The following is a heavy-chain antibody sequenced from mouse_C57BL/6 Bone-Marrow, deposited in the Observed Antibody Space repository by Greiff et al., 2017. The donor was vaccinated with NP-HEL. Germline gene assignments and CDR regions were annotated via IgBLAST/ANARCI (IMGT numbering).Heavy chain of an antibody. CDR3: ASTVVATGDYAMDY. D-gene: IGHD1-1*01. CDR1: GYTFTSYW. CDR2: IDPNSGGT. Sequence: QLPGAELVKPGASVKLSCKASGYTFTSYWMHWVKQRPGRGLEWIGRIDPNSGGTKYNEKFKSKATLTVDKPSSTAYMQLSSLTSEDSAVYYCASTVVATGDYAMDYWGQGTSVTVSS. J-gene: IGHJ4*01. V-gene: IGHV1-72*01.